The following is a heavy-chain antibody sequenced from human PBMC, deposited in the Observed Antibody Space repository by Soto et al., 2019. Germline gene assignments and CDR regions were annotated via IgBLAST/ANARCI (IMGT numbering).Heavy chain of an antibody. CDR3: ARLYRVPAASGIYYYYGMDV. CDR1: GVSIISYY. CDR2: IYYSGST. V-gene: IGHV4-59*01. J-gene: IGHJ6*02. Sequence: PSETLSLTCTVSGVSIISYYWSWIRQPPGKGLEWIGYIYYSGSTNYNPSLKSRVTISVDTSKNQFSLKLSSVTAADTAVYYCARLYRVPAASGIYYYYGMDVWGQGTTVTVS. D-gene: IGHD2-2*01.